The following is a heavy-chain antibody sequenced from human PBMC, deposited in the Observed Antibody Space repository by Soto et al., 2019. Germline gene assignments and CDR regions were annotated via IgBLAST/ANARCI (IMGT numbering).Heavy chain of an antibody. D-gene: IGHD5-12*01. CDR3: GRDRGYTGDDLQY. CDR1: GFPFSSYA. CDR2: INSGSSTI. Sequence: EVQLVESGGGLVQPGGSLRLSCAASGFPFSSYAMNWVRQAPGKGLEWVSYINSGSSTIYYADSAKGRFTISRDNAKNSLYLQMNSLRDAYTAVYFGGRDRGYTGDDLQYWGQGALVAVSS. V-gene: IGHV3-48*02. J-gene: IGHJ4*02.